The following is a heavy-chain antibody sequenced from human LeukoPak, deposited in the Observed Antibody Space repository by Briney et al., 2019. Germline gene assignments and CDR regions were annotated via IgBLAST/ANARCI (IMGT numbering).Heavy chain of an antibody. CDR1: GGSFSGYY. D-gene: IGHD6-13*01. V-gene: IGHV4-34*01. Sequence: SETLSLTCAVYGGSFSGYYWSWIRQPPGKGLEWIGEINHSGSTNYNPSLKSRVTISVDTSKNQFSLKLSSVTAADTAVYYCARDAIAAAGTPIDYWGQGTLVTVSS. CDR2: INHSGST. J-gene: IGHJ4*02. CDR3: ARDAIAAAGTPIDY.